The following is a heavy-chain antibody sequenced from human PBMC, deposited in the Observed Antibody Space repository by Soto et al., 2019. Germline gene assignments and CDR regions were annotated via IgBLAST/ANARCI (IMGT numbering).Heavy chain of an antibody. Sequence: GGSLRLSCVGSGVNINNYIMNWVRQAPGKGLEWLSYISSSSSTILYADSVKGRFTISRENAKHSLYLQMNSLRDEDTAVYYGAIEDNSYVGWFDPWGQGTMGTVSS. CDR1: GVNINNYI. D-gene: IGHD5-18*01. V-gene: IGHV3-48*02. CDR2: ISSSSSTI. J-gene: IGHJ5*02. CDR3: AIEDNSYVGWFDP.